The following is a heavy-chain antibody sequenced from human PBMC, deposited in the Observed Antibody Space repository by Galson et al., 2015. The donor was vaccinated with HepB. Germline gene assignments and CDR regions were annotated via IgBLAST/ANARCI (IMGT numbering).Heavy chain of an antibody. CDR1: GFTFSSYS. Sequence: SLRLSCAASGFTFSSYSMNWVRQAPGKGLEWVSSISSSSSYIYYADSVKGRFTISRDNAKNSLYLQMNSLRAEDTAVYYCARTPYYYDSSSPARYYYYYYYMDVWGKGTTVTVSS. CDR3: ARTPYYYDSSSPARYYYYYYYMDV. J-gene: IGHJ6*03. D-gene: IGHD3-22*01. V-gene: IGHV3-21*01. CDR2: ISSSSSYI.